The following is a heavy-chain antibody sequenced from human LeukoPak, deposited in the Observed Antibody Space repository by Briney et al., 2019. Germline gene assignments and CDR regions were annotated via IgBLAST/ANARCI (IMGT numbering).Heavy chain of an antibody. D-gene: IGHD3-16*01. CDR1: GYTFTSYG. J-gene: IGHJ4*02. CDR2: ISAYNGNT. V-gene: IGHV1-18*01. CDR3: ARDYVWGSVSTSSFDY. Sequence: ASVKVSCKASGYTFTSYGISWVRQAPGQGLEWMGWISAYNGNTNYAQKLQGRVTMTTDTSTSTAYTELRSLRSDDTAVYYCARDYVWGSVSTSSFDYWGQGTLVTVSS.